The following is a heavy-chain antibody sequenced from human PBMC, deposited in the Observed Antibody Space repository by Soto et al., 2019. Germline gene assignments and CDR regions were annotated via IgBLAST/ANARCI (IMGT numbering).Heavy chain of an antibody. CDR3: ARVPGEPDYYYYYGMDV. J-gene: IGHJ6*02. D-gene: IGHD3-16*01. CDR2: ISAYNGNT. Sequence: ASVKVSCKASGYTFTSYGISWVRQAPGQGLEWMGWISAYNGNTNYAQKLQGRVTMTTDTSTSTAYMELRSLRSDDTAVYYCARVPGEPDYYYYYGMDVWGQGTTVTVSS. CDR1: GYTFTSYG. V-gene: IGHV1-18*01.